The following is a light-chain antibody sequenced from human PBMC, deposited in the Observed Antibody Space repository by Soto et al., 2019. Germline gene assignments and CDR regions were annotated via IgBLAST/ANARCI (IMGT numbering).Light chain of an antibody. CDR3: QTWGTGFQF. Sequence: QLVLTQSPSASASLGASVKLTCTLSSGHSIYAIAWHQKQPGKGPRYLMDLNNDGSHTKGYGIPGRFSGSSSGADRYLIISSFQSEDEAVYYCQTWGTGFQFFGGGTRLTV. V-gene: IGLV4-69*01. CDR1: SGHSIYA. CDR2: LNNDGSH. J-gene: IGLJ2*01.